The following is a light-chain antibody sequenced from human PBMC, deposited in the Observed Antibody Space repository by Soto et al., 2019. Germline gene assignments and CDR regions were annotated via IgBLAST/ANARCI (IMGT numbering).Light chain of an antibody. V-gene: IGKV3-15*01. CDR2: GAS. Sequence: EIEMPQSPATLSLAPGARVTLSCRASESVSTNLAWYQQKAGQGPRLLIYGASTRATGIPARFSGSGSGTAFTLTISGLQSEDFAVYYCQQYSIWRTFGQGTKVEIK. CDR1: ESVSTN. CDR3: QQYSIWRT. J-gene: IGKJ1*01.